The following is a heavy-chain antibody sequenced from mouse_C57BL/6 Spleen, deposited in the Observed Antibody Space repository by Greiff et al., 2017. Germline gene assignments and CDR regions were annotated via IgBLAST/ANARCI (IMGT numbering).Heavy chain of an antibody. V-gene: IGHV1-26*01. Sequence: EVKLQQSGPELVKPGASVKISCKASGYTFTDYYMNWVKQSHGKSLEWIGDINPNNGGTSYNQQFKGKATLTVDKSSSTAYMELRILTSDDSAVYYCARQRYDYDGGFDYWGQGTTLTVSS. CDR2: INPNNGGT. J-gene: IGHJ2*01. CDR3: ARQRYDYDGGFDY. CDR1: GYTFTDYY. D-gene: IGHD2-4*01.